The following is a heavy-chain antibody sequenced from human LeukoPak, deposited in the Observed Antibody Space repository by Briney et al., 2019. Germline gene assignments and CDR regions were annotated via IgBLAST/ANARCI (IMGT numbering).Heavy chain of an antibody. CDR2: ISSSSSYI. J-gene: IGHJ4*02. CDR1: GFTFSSYS. CDR3: ARNSRTESGLLDY. V-gene: IGHV3-21*01. D-gene: IGHD3-22*01. Sequence: GGSLRLSCAASGFTFSSYSMNWVRQAPGKGLEWVSSISSSSSYIYYADSVKGRFTISRDNAKNSLYLQMNSLRAEDTAVYYRARNSRTESGLLDYWGQGTLVTVSS.